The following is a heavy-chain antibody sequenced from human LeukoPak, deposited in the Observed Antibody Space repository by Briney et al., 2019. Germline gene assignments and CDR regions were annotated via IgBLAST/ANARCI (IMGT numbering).Heavy chain of an antibody. J-gene: IGHJ6*02. Sequence: GGSLRLSCAASGFTFSSYGMHWVRQAPGKGLEWVAVIWYDGSNKYYADSVKGRFTISRDNSKNTLYLQMNSLETEDTAIYYCTRGPIQLWLHNGMDVWGQGTTVTVSS. V-gene: IGHV3-33*01. CDR3: TRGPIQLWLHNGMDV. D-gene: IGHD5-18*01. CDR2: IWYDGSNK. CDR1: GFTFSSYG.